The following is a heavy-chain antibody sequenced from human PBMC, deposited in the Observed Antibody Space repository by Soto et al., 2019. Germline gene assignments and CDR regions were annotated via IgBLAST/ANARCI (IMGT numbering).Heavy chain of an antibody. CDR2: IYYSGST. D-gene: IGHD6-13*01. CDR1: GGSISSSGYY. V-gene: IGHV4-39*01. J-gene: IGHJ6*03. CDR3: ARHIHKIAAAGTYYYYMDV. Sequence: PSETQSLTCTVPGGSISSSGYYWGWIRKPPGKGLEWIGSIYYSGSTYYNPSLKSRVTISVDTSKNQFSLKLSSVTAADTAVYYCARHIHKIAAAGTYYYYMDVWGKGTTVTVSS.